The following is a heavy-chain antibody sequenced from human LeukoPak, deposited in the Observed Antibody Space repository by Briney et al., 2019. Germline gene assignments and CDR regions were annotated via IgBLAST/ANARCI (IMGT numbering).Heavy chain of an antibody. D-gene: IGHD3-10*01. J-gene: IGHJ5*02. V-gene: IGHV3-23*01. Sequence: QSGGSLRLSCLASGFTFSNFGMSWVRHTPGKGLEWVSAISESGDATFYADSVQGRFTISRDNSKNTLYLQMNSLGADDTAVYYCASHYGSGSNNRLDPWGQGTLVTVSS. CDR2: ISESGDAT. CDR3: ASHYGSGSNNRLDP. CDR1: GFTFSNFG.